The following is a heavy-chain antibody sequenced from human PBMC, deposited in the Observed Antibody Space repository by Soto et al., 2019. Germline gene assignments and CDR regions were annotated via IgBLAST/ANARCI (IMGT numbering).Heavy chain of an antibody. D-gene: IGHD3-22*01. J-gene: IGHJ5*02. Sequence: GSLRLSCAASGVNFSSYAMNWVRQAPGKGLEWVSTISDTGGGTFYAGSVKGRFTISRDNSKNTLYLQMHSPRADDSAIYFCAVGRHKTSGSNTWFDPWGRGTLVTVSS. CDR3: AVGRHKTSGSNTWFDP. V-gene: IGHV3-23*01. CDR2: ISDTGGGT. CDR1: GVNFSSYA.